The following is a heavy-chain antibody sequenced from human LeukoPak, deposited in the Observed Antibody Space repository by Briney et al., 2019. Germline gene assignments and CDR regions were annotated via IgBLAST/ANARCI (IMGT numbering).Heavy chain of an antibody. V-gene: IGHV3-30*18. Sequence: GGSLRLSCAASGFTFSSYGMHWVRQAPGKGLEWVAVISYDGSNKYYADSVKGRFTISRDNSKNTLYLQMNSLRAEDTAVYCCAKGSLVCSGGSCYPEYFQHWGQGTLVTVSS. CDR3: AKGSLVCSGGSCYPEYFQH. CDR2: ISYDGSNK. CDR1: GFTFSSYG. J-gene: IGHJ1*01. D-gene: IGHD2-15*01.